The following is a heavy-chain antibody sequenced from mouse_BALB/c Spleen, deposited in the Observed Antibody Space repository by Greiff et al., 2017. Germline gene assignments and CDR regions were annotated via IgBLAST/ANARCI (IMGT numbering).Heavy chain of an antibody. CDR2: ISYDGSN. J-gene: IGHJ4*01. CDR3: AHYYGSSYDYAMDY. Sequence: EVHLVESGPGLVKPSQSLSLTCSVTGYSITSGYYWNWIRQFPGNKLEWMGYISYDGSNNYNPSLKNRISITRDTSKNQFFLKLNSVTTEDTATYYCAHYYGSSYDYAMDYWGQGTSVTVSS. D-gene: IGHD1-1*01. V-gene: IGHV3-6*02. CDR1: GYSITSGYY.